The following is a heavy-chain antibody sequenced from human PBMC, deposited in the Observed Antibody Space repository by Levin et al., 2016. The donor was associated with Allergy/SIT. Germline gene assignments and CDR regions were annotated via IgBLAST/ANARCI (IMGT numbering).Heavy chain of an antibody. V-gene: IGHV3-20*04. Sequence: GGSLRLSCAASGFTFDDYGMSWVRQAPGKGLEWVSGINWNGGSTGYADSVKGRFTISRDNAKNSLYLQMNSLRAEDTALYYCAREGKGRGVTARGDYYYGMDVWGQGTTVTVSS. D-gene: IGHD3-10*01. J-gene: IGHJ6*02. CDR1: GFTFDDYG. CDR2: INWNGGST. CDR3: AREGKGRGVTARGDYYYGMDV.